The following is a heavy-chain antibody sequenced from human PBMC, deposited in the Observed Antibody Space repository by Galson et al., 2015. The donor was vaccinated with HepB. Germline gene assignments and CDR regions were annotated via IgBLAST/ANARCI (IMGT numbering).Heavy chain of an antibody. Sequence: SLRLSCAASGFTFSSYAMHWVRQAPGKGLEWVAVISYDGSNKYYADSVKGRFTISRDNSKNTLYLQMNSLRAEDTAVYYCAGGRGDNYYDSSGYGYWGQGTLVTVSS. CDR3: AGGRGDNYYDSSGYGY. V-gene: IGHV3-30-3*01. CDR2: ISYDGSNK. D-gene: IGHD3-22*01. J-gene: IGHJ4*02. CDR1: GFTFSSYA.